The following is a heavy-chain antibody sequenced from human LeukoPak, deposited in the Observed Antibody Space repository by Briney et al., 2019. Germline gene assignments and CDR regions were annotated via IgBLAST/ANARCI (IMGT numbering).Heavy chain of an antibody. CDR2: LGSKADNFAT. J-gene: IGHJ4*02. D-gene: IGHD3-22*01. CDR1: GFTFGDST. V-gene: IGHV3-73*01. Sequence: GGSLKLSCAASGFTFGDSTFHWVRQASGKGLAWVGRLGSKADNFATTYSASVKGRFTISRDEAKTTVYLQMNSLKTEDTAVYYCLMNYYDSSGYPYLGYWGQGTLVTVSS. CDR3: LMNYYDSSGYPYLGY.